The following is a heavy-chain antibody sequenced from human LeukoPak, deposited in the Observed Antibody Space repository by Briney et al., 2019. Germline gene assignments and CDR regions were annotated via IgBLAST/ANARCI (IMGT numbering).Heavy chain of an antibody. V-gene: IGHV4-30-2*01. Sequence: SETLSLTCAVSGGSISSGGYSWSWIRQPPGKGLEWIGYIYHSGSTYYNPSLKSRVTISVDTSKNQFSLKLSSVTAADTAVYYCARDRVTMGFDYWGQGTLVTVSS. CDR1: GGSISSGGYS. CDR2: IYHSGST. D-gene: IGHD3-10*01. J-gene: IGHJ4*02. CDR3: ARDRVTMGFDY.